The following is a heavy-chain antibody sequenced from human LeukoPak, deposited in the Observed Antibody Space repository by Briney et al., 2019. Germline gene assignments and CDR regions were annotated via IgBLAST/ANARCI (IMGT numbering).Heavy chain of an antibody. J-gene: IGHJ4*02. CDR2: INHSGST. Sequence: PSETLSLTCAVYGGSFSGYYWSWIRQPPGKGLEWIGEINHSGSTNYNPSLESRVTISVDTSKNQFSLKLSSVTAADTAVYYCASRIAAAGQTYWGQGTLVTVSS. D-gene: IGHD6-13*01. V-gene: IGHV4-34*01. CDR1: GGSFSGYY. CDR3: ASRIAAAGQTY.